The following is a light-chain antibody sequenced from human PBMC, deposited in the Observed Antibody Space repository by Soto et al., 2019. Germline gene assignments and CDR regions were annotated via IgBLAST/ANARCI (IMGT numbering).Light chain of an antibody. CDR3: QSYDSSLSGYG. V-gene: IGLV1-40*01. CDR1: SSNIGAGYD. J-gene: IGLJ1*01. Sequence: QSVLTQPPSLSGAPGQRVTISCTGSSSNIGAGYDVHWYQQLPGTAPKLLIYDNNDRPSGVPDRFSGSKSGTSASLAISGLQAEDEADYYCQSYDSSLSGYGFGAGTKVTVL. CDR2: DNN.